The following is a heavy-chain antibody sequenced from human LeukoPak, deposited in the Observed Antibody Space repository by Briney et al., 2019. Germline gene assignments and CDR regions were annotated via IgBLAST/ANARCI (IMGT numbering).Heavy chain of an antibody. J-gene: IGHJ6*03. CDR1: GGTFSSYA. CDR2: IIPIFGTA. CDR3: ARTSGGGGYNEKPYYYYYMDV. D-gene: IGHD5-24*01. Sequence: GASVKVSCKASGGTFSSYAISWVRQAPGQGLEWMGGIIPIFGTANYAQKFQGRVTITTDESTSTAYMELSSLRSEDTAVYYCARTSGGGGYNEKPYYYYYMDVWGKGTTVTVSS. V-gene: IGHV1-69*05.